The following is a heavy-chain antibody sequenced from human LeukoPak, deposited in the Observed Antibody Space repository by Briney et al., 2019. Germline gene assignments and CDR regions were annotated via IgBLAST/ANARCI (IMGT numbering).Heavy chain of an antibody. Sequence: GGSLRLSCAASGFTFSSYGMHWVRQAPGKGLEWVAFIRYDGSNKYYADSVKGRFTISRHNSKNTLYLHMNSLRAEDRAVYYYPKDTLGPDYWGQGTLVTVSS. J-gene: IGHJ4*02. D-gene: IGHD6-6*01. CDR1: GFTFSSYG. CDR3: PKDTLGPDY. V-gene: IGHV3-30*02. CDR2: IRYDGSNK.